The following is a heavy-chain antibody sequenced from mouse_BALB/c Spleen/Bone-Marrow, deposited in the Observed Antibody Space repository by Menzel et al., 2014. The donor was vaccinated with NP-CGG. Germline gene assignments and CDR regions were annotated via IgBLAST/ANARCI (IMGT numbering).Heavy chain of an antibody. V-gene: IGHV1-55*01. J-gene: IGHJ3*01. CDR3: ARFSQLGLLAY. Sequence: QVQLQQSGAELVKPGTSVKLSCKASGYNFTSYRINWVKLRPGQGLEWIGDIYPGSGSTNYNEKFKSKATLTVDTSSSTAYMQLSSLASEDSALYYCARFSQLGLLAYWGQGTLVTVSA. CDR2: IYPGSGST. CDR1: GYNFTSYR. D-gene: IGHD3-1*01.